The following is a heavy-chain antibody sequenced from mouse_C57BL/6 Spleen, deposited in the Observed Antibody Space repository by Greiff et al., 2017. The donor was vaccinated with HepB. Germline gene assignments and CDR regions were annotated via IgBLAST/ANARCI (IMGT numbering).Heavy chain of an antibody. V-gene: IGHV1-58*01. J-gene: IGHJ4*01. CDR3: ARRTVVARGYAMDY. Sequence: EVKLQESGAELVRPGSSVKMSCKTSGYTFTSYGINWVKQRPGQGLEWIGYIYIGNGYTEYNEKFKGKATLTSDTSSSTAYMQLSSLTSEDSAIYFCARRTVVARGYAMDYWGQGTSVTVSS. CDR1: GYTFTSYG. D-gene: IGHD1-1*01. CDR2: IYIGNGYT.